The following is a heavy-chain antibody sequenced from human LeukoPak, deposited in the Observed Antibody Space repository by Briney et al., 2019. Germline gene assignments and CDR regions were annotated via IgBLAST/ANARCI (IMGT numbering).Heavy chain of an antibody. Sequence: GRSLRLSCAASGFTFSSYAMHWVRQAPGKGLEWVAVISYDGSNKYYADSVKGRFTISRDNSKNTLYPQMNSLRADDTAVYYCAKTQGYYDAWGQGALVTVSS. CDR1: GFTFSSYA. CDR3: AKTQGYYDA. J-gene: IGHJ5*02. CDR2: ISYDGSNK. V-gene: IGHV3-30*04. D-gene: IGHD2-15*01.